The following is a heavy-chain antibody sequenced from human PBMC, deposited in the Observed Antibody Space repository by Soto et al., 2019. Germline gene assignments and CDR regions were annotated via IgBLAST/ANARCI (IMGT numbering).Heavy chain of an antibody. J-gene: IGHJ6*02. Sequence: PSETLSLTCTVSGGSISSGDYYWSWIRQPPGKGLEWIGYTYYSGSTYYNPSLKSRVTISVDTSKNQFSLKLSSVTAADTAVYYCARDSTGTTSYYGMDVWGQGTTVT. CDR1: GGSISSGDYY. CDR3: ARDSTGTTSYYGMDV. CDR2: TYYSGST. D-gene: IGHD1-7*01. V-gene: IGHV4-30-4*01.